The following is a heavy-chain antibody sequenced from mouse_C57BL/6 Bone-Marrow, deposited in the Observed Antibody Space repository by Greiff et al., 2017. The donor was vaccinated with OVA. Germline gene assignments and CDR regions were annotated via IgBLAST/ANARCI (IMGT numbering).Heavy chain of an antibody. J-gene: IGHJ2*01. CDR2: IRSKSNNYAT. D-gene: IGHD3-3*01. CDR1: GFSFNTYA. V-gene: IGHV10-1*01. CDR3: VRQDISFDY. Sequence: DVKLQESGGGLVQPKGSLKLSCAASGFSFNTYAMNWVRQAPGKGLEWVARIRSKSNNYATYYADSVKDRFTISRDDSESMLYLQMNNLKTEDTAMYYCVRQDISFDYWGQGTTLTVSS.